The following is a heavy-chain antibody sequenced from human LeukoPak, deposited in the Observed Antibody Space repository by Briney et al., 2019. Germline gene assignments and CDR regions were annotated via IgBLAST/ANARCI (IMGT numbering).Heavy chain of an antibody. CDR2: IKQDGSEK. J-gene: IGHJ3*02. V-gene: IGHV3-7*01. CDR1: GFTFSSYW. D-gene: IGHD1-26*01. CDR3: ARAGRELSPSAFDI. Sequence: GGSLRLSCAASGFTFSSYWMSWVRQAPGKGLEWVANIKQDGSEKYYVDSEKGRFTISRDNAKNSLYLQMNSLRAEDTAVYYCARAGRELSPSAFDIWGQGTMVTVSS.